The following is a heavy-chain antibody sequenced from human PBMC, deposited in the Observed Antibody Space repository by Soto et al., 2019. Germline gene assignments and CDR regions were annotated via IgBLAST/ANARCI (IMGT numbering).Heavy chain of an antibody. V-gene: IGHV4-59*01. CDR2: IYVTGNT. D-gene: IGHD3-9*01. Sequence: PSETLSLTCTVSGGSISSYYWSWIRQPPGKGLEWIGYIYVTGNTNYNPSLKSRVSISIDTSKNQFSLKLRSVTAADTAIYYCARFYRYYDFLTGPQIYLFVIWAQGTMVTVSS. CDR1: GGSISSYY. CDR3: ARFYRYYDFLTGPQIYLFVI. J-gene: IGHJ3*02.